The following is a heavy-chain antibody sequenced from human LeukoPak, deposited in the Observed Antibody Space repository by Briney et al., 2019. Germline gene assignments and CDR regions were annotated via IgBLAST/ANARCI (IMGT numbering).Heavy chain of an antibody. CDR1: GFALTTSRLG. CDR2: IYWNDDN. CDR3: AHGAGCFDY. V-gene: IGHV2-5*01. J-gene: IGHJ4*01. D-gene: IGHD3-9*01. Sequence: SGPTLANPTQTLTLTGIFSGFALTTSRLGVGWIRQPPGKALEWLATIYWNDDNRYSPSLKSRLTITSDPSKNQVVLTMTNMDPVDTATYYCAHGAGCFDYWGHGSLVTVSS.